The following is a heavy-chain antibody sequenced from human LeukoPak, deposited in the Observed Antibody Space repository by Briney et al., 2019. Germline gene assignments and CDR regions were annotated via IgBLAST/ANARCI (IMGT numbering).Heavy chain of an antibody. CDR1: GFTFSDYY. Sequence: GGSLRLSCAASGFTFSDYYMSWIRRAPGKGLEWVSYISSSSSYTNYADSVKGRFTISRDNAKNSLYLQMNSLRAEDTAVYYCARVQPYYDILTGYYTYYFDYWGQGTLVTVSS. CDR3: ARVQPYYDILTGYYTYYFDY. J-gene: IGHJ4*02. V-gene: IGHV3-11*05. D-gene: IGHD3-9*01. CDR2: ISSSSSYT.